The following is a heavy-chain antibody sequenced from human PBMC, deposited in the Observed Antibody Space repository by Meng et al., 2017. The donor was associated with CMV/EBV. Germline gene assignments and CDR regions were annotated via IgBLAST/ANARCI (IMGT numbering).Heavy chain of an antibody. Sequence: SETLSLTCTVSGSSISSYYWSWIRQPPGKGLEWIGYIYYSGSTNYNPSLKSRVTISVDTSKNQFSLKLSSVTAADTAVYYCAREQYYYDSSGYYYLGGKDYWGQGTLVTVSS. D-gene: IGHD3-22*01. V-gene: IGHV4-59*01. CDR3: AREQYYYDSSGYYYLGGKDY. CDR2: IYYSGST. CDR1: GSSISSYY. J-gene: IGHJ4*02.